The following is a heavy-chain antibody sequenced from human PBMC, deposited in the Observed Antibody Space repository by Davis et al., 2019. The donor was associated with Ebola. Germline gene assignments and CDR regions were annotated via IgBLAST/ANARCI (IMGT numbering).Heavy chain of an antibody. CDR3: ARQEVYFDY. J-gene: IGHJ4*02. V-gene: IGHV4-59*01. Sequence: PSETLSPTCTVPGGSISSYYWSWIRQPPGKGLEWIAYIYYSGTTNYNPSLKSRVSASVDTSRNQFSLRLSSVTAADRAVYYCARQEVYFDYWGQGTLVTVSS. CDR1: GGSISSYY. CDR2: IYYSGTT.